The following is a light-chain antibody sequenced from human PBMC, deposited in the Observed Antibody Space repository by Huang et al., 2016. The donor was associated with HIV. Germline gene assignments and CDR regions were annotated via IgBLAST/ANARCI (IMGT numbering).Light chain of an antibody. CDR3: MQGIHLPCT. CDR2: EVS. V-gene: IGKV2-29*02. CDR1: QSLLHSNGKTY. Sequence: DVVLVQTPLSLSVTPGQPASIACKSSQSLLHSNGKTYFYWYLQKPGQSPRLRIYEVSSRFSGVPGRFSGSGSGTDFTLKISRVEAEDVGVYYCMQGIHLPCTFGPGTNLEI. J-gene: IGKJ2*02.